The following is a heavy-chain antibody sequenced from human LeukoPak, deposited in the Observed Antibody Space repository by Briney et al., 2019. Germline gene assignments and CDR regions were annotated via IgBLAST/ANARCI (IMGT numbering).Heavy chain of an antibody. D-gene: IGHD2-2*01. CDR1: GDSISAYY. CDR3: ARSRPAPKEFDL. V-gene: IGHV4-4*09. CDR2: IYTSGTT. J-gene: IGHJ4*02. Sequence: SETLSLTCTVSGDSISAYYWSWIRQPPGKGLEWIGYIYTSGTTNYNPSLKSRVTMSADTSKNQFSLKLDSVTAADTAVYYCARSRPAPKEFDLWGQGTLVAVSS.